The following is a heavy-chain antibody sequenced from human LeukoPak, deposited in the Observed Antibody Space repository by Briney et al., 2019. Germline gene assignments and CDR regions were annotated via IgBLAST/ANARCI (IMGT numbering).Heavy chain of an antibody. Sequence: PGRSLRLSCAASGFTFDDYAMHWVRQAPGKGLEWVSGISWNSGSIGYADSVKGRFTISRDNAKNSLYLQMNSLRAEDTALYYCAKAVNSQGYFDYWGQGTLVTVSS. CDR3: AKAVNSQGYFDY. D-gene: IGHD3-16*02. J-gene: IGHJ4*02. V-gene: IGHV3-9*01. CDR2: ISWNSGSI. CDR1: GFTFDDYA.